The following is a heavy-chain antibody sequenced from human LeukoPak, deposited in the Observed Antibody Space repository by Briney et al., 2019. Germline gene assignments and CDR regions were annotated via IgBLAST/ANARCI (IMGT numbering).Heavy chain of an antibody. J-gene: IGHJ4*02. V-gene: IGHV4-38-2*02. CDR2: IYHSGST. Sequence: PSETLSLTCTVSGYSISSGYYWGWIRPPPGKGLEWVGNIYHSGSTYYNPSLKSRVTISVDTSKNQFSLKLSSVTAADTAVYYCASFYGSGFSFDYWGQGTLVTVSS. CDR1: GYSISSGYY. CDR3: ASFYGSGFSFDY. D-gene: IGHD3-10*01.